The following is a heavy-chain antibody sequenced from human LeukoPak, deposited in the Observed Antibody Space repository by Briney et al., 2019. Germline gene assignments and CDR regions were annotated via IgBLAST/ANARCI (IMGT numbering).Heavy chain of an antibody. CDR1: GFTVRSNY. D-gene: IGHD3-10*01. V-gene: IGHV3-53*01. J-gene: IGHJ6*02. CDR2: IYSGGST. CDR3: ARDGSGNFYYDYGMDV. Sequence: PGGSLRLSCAASGFTVRSNYMSWVRQAPGKGLEWVSVIYSGGSTYYADSVKGRFTISRDNSKNTVYLQMNSLRAEDTAVYYCARDGSGNFYYDYGMDVWGQGTTVTVSS.